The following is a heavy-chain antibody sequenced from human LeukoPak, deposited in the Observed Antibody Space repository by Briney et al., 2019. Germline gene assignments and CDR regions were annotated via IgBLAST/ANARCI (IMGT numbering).Heavy chain of an antibody. D-gene: IGHD6-19*01. J-gene: IGHJ6*03. Sequence: PGGSLRLSCAASGFTVSSNYMSWVRQAPGKGLEWVSVIYSGGSTYYADSVKGRFTISRDNSKNTLYLQMNSLRAEDTAVYYCASSSGYSSGWTNYYYYYYMDVWGKGTTVTISS. CDR2: IYSGGST. CDR1: GFTVSSNY. CDR3: ASSSGYSSGWTNYYYYYYMDV. V-gene: IGHV3-53*01.